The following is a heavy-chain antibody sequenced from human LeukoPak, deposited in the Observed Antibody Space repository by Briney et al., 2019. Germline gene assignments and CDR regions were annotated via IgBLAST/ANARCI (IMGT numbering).Heavy chain of an antibody. CDR2: IIPIFGTA. CDR1: GGTFSNYA. CDR3: ATARDYGDYGYDY. Sequence: SVKVSCKASGGTFSNYAISWVRQAPGQGLEWMGGIIPIFGTANYAQKFQGRVTITADESTSTAYMELSSLRSEDTAVYYCATARDYGDYGYDYWGQGTLVTVSS. J-gene: IGHJ4*02. V-gene: IGHV1-69*01. D-gene: IGHD4-17*01.